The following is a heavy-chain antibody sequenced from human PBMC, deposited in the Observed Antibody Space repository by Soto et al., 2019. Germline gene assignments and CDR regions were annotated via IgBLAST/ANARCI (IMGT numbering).Heavy chain of an antibody. CDR2: ISGSGGSS. V-gene: IGHV3-23*01. D-gene: IGHD6-13*01. CDR3: AKVTKRAAAGRYEYYKYGMDV. CDR1: GFAFSTYA. J-gene: IGHJ6*02. Sequence: GGSLRLSCAASGFAFSTYAMTWVRQSPGKGLEWVSVISGSGGSSYYADSVKGRFTISRDNSKNTLFLKMNGLRAEDTAVYYCAKVTKRAAAGRYEYYKYGMDVWGQGTTGNVSS.